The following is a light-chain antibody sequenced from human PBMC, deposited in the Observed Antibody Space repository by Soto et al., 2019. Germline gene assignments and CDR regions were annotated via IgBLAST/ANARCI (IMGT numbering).Light chain of an antibody. CDR3: LQHDSFPYT. CDR2: DAS. V-gene: IGKV1-5*01. J-gene: IGKJ2*01. CDR1: QDIRSW. Sequence: DIQMTQSPSTLSASVGDRVAITCRASQDIRSWVAWYQQRPGKAPKLLIYDASRLKSGVPPRFSGSGSGTEFTLTIGSLQPEDSATYYCLQHDSFPYTFGQGTRLEI.